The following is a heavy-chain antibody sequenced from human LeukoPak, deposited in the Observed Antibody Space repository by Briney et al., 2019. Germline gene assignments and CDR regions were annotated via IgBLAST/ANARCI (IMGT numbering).Heavy chain of an antibody. Sequence: SETLSLTCTVSGGSISSGSYYWSWIRQHPGKGLEWIGSIYDSGSTYYNPSLKSRVTMLLDKSKNQFSLKLSSVTAEDTAVYYCANSMVREPDYWGQGTLVTVSS. J-gene: IGHJ4*02. V-gene: IGHV4-39*07. CDR3: ANSMVREPDY. D-gene: IGHD3-10*01. CDR2: IYDSGST. CDR1: GGSISSGSYY.